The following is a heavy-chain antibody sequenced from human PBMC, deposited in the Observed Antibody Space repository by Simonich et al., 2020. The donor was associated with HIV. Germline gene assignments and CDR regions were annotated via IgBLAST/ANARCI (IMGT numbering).Heavy chain of an antibody. CDR2: IYTSGNT. CDR3: AGLRGASNYNFWSGYFDY. D-gene: IGHD3-3*01. Sequence: QVQLQESGPGLVKPSETLSLTCAVSGYSITSGYYWSWVRQPAGKGLEWIGRIYTSGNTYYNTSLKSRSTISIDTSKNQFSLRLNSVTAADTAVYYCAGLRGASNYNFWSGYFDYWGQGTLVTVSS. V-gene: IGHV4-4*07. J-gene: IGHJ4*02. CDR1: GYSITSGYY.